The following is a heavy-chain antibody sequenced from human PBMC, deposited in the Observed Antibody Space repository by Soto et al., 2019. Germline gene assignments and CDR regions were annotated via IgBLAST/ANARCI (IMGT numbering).Heavy chain of an antibody. V-gene: IGHV3-23*01. CDR3: ANLFGDYNPY. CDR1: GFTFRRNS. CDR2: ITGDGMI. D-gene: IGHD4-17*01. J-gene: IGHJ4*02. Sequence: EVQLLESGGGWIQPGGSLRLSCAASGFTFRRNSMNWVRQAPGQGLEWVAAITGDGMILYADSVKGRFVVSRDDTKNMFSLKMSSLRVDDTAVYYCANLFGDYNPYWGQGTLVTVSS.